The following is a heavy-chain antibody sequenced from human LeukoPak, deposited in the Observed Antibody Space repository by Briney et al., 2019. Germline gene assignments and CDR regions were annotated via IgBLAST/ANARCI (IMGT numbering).Heavy chain of an antibody. J-gene: IGHJ4*02. V-gene: IGHV3-21*04. CDR3: AKEPYRSSWYYFDS. CDR1: GFTFSTYS. CDR2: ISSSSSYI. D-gene: IGHD6-13*01. Sequence: GGSLRLSCAASGFTFSTYSMNWVRQAPGKGLEWVSSISSSSSYIYYADSVKGRFTISRDNAKNSLYLQMNSLRAEDTAVYYCAKEPYRSSWYYFDSWGQGTLVTVSS.